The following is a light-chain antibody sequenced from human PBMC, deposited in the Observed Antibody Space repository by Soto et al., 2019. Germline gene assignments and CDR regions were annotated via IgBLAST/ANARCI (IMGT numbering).Light chain of an antibody. Sequence: LTQPASVSGSPGQSITISCTGTSSDVGGYNYVSWCQQHPGKAPKLMIYEVSNRPSGVSNRFSGSKSGNTASLTISGLQAEDEADYYCSSYTSSSTLVFGTGTKVTVL. V-gene: IGLV2-14*01. CDR3: SSYTSSSTLV. J-gene: IGLJ1*01. CDR2: EVS. CDR1: SSDVGGYNY.